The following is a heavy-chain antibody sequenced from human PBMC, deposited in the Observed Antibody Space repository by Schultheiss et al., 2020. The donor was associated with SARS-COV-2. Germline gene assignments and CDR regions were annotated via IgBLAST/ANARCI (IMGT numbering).Heavy chain of an antibody. CDR2: IFYSGST. J-gene: IGHJ4*02. V-gene: IGHV4-39*01. CDR1: GGSISSSSYY. Sequence: SETLSLTCTVSGGSISSSSYYWGWIRQPPGKGLEWIGSIFYSGSTFYNPSLKNRVTISVDTSKNQFSLKLSSVTAADTAVYYCARQTDTTTKYYFDYWGQGTLVTVSS. D-gene: IGHD1-1*01. CDR3: ARQTDTTTKYYFDY.